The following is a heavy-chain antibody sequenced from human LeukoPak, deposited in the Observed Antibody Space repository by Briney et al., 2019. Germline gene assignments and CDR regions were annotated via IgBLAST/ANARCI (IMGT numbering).Heavy chain of an antibody. D-gene: IGHD3-10*01. CDR3: ARGFWGDYMDV. Sequence: KSSETLSLTCTVSGGSINSGSYYWTWIRQPAGKGLEWIGRIYTSGSTNYSPSLKSRVTISVDTSKNQFSLKLSSVTAADTAVYYCARGFWGDYMDVWGKGTTVTVSS. V-gene: IGHV4-61*02. CDR2: IYTSGST. J-gene: IGHJ6*03. CDR1: GGSINSGSYY.